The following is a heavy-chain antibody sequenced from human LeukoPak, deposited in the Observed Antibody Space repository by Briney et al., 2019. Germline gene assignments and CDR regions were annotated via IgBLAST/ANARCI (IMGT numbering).Heavy chain of an antibody. J-gene: IGHJ6*04. Sequence: SVKVSCKASGGTFSSYAISWVRQAPGQGLEWMGRIIPIFGIVNYAQKFQGRVTITADKSTSTAYMELSSLRSEDTAVYYCARERFGEGHYYYYGMDVWGKGTTVTVSS. CDR3: ARERFGEGHYYYYGMDV. CDR2: IIPIFGIV. CDR1: GGTFSSYA. V-gene: IGHV1-69*04. D-gene: IGHD3-10*01.